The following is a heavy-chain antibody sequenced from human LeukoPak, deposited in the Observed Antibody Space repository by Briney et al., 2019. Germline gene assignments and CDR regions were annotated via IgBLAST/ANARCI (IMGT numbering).Heavy chain of an antibody. CDR1: GGTFSSYA. J-gene: IGHJ6*04. CDR2: IIPIFGTA. V-gene: IGHV1-69*13. Sequence: SVKVSCKASGGTFSSYAISWVQQAPGQGLEWMGGIIPIFGTANYAQKFQGRVTITADESTSTAYMELSSLRSEDTAVYYCARDCSSTSCLNYYYYGMDVWGKGTTVTVSS. CDR3: ARDCSSTSCLNYYYYGMDV. D-gene: IGHD2-2*01.